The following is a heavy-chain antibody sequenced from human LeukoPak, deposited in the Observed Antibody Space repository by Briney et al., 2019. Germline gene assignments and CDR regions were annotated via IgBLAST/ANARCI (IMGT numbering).Heavy chain of an antibody. CDR3: AHRPNYYDSSGYYLNLCFDY. V-gene: IGHV2-5*01. J-gene: IGHJ4*02. D-gene: IGHD3-22*01. CDR1: GFSLSTSGVG. CDR2: VYWNDDK. Sequence: SGPTLVKPTQTLTLTCTFSGFSLSTSGVGVGWIRQPPGKALEWLALVYWNDDKRYSPSLKSRLTITKDTSKNQVVLTMTNMDPVDTATYYCAHRPNYYDSSGYYLNLCFDYWGQGTLVTVSS.